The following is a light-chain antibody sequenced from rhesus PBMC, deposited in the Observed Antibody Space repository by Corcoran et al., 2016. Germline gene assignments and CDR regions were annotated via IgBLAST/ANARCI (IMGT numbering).Light chain of an antibody. V-gene: IGKV3-24*04. CDR1: QSVSSY. Sequence: EIVMTQSPATLALSPGERATLSCRASQSVSSYLAWYQQKPGQAPRLLISGASSRATGIPDRFSGSGSGTEVTLTISSLEPEDVGVYFCLQSSNWLTFGGGTKVEIK. J-gene: IGKJ4*01. CDR3: LQSSNWLT. CDR2: GAS.